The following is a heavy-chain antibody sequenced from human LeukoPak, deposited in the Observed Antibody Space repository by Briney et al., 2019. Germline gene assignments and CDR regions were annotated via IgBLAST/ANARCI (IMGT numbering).Heavy chain of an antibody. CDR3: AKSDIIVVSDAKGNWFDP. CDR2: ISYDGSNK. V-gene: IGHV3-30*04. D-gene: IGHD2-2*01. J-gene: IGHJ5*02. CDR1: GFTFSSYA. Sequence: PGRSLRLSCAASGFTFSSYAMHWVRQAPGKGLEWVAVISYDGSNKYYADSVKGRFTISRDNSKNTLYLQMNNLRTEDMAVYYCAKSDIIVVSDAKGNWFDPWGQGSLVTVSS.